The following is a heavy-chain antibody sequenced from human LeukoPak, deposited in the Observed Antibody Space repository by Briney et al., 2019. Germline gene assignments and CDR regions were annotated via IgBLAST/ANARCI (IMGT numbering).Heavy chain of an antibody. CDR1: GFAFSSYA. J-gene: IGHJ6*02. D-gene: IGHD1/OR15-1a*01. Sequence: GGSLRLSCAPSGFAFSSYAMSWVRQAPGQGLEWVSGISTTGTDTYYADSVKGRPTVSRDNFKNALYLQMNSLRAEDTAIYYCAKVAAGTLIDVWGQGTTVIVSS. V-gene: IGHV3-23*01. CDR3: AKVAAGTLIDV. CDR2: ISTTGTDT.